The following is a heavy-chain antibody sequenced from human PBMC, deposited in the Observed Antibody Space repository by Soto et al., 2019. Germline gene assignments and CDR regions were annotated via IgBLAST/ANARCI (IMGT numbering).Heavy chain of an antibody. CDR1: GFTFSSYG. CDR2: IWYDGSNK. CDR3: ARDAGYDFWRGYMDV. Sequence: GGSLRLSCAASGFTFSSYGMHWVRQAPGKGLEWVAVIWYDGSNKYYADSVKGRFTISRDNSKNTLYLQMNSLRAEDTAVYYCARDAGYDFWRGYMDVWGKGTTVTVSS. V-gene: IGHV3-33*01. D-gene: IGHD3-3*01. J-gene: IGHJ6*03.